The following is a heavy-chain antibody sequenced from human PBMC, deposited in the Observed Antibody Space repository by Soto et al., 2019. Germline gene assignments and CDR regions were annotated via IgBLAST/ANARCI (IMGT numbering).Heavy chain of an antibody. CDR2: ISGSGGST. CDR3: AKVAGYSSGWYFGY. J-gene: IGHJ4*02. CDR1: RFTVSSSA. D-gene: IGHD6-19*01. Sequence: GGSMRLSCAASRFTVSSSAMSWVRQAKGKGLEWVSAISGSGGSTYYADSVKGRFTISRDNSKNTLYLQMNSLRAEDTAVYYCAKVAGYSSGWYFGYWGQGTLVTVSS. V-gene: IGHV3-23*01.